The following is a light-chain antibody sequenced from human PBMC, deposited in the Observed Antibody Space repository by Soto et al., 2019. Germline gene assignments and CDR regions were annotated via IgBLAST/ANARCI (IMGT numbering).Light chain of an antibody. CDR2: DAS. CDR3: QHRMNWPLT. J-gene: IGKJ5*01. V-gene: IGKV3-11*01. CDR1: QSVSSY. Sequence: EIVLTQSPGTLSLSPWERATLSCRASQSVSSYLLWYQHKPGQAPRLLIYDASNRATGIPARFSGSGSETDFTLTISSLEPEDFAVYYCQHRMNWPLTFGQGTRLEI.